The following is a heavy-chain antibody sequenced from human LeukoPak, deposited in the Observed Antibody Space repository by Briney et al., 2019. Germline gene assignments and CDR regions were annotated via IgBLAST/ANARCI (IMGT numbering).Heavy chain of an antibody. D-gene: IGHD6-13*01. CDR2: IRSKANSYAT. J-gene: IGHJ4*02. CDR3: TRWGPMAAAGTSSGGY. CDR1: GFTFSGSA. V-gene: IGHV3-73*01. Sequence: GGSLRLSCAASGFTFSGSAMHWVRQASGKGLEWVGRIRSKANSYATAYAASVKGRFTISRDDSKNTAYLQMNSLKTEDTAVYYCTRWGPMAAAGTSSGGYWGQGTLVTVSS.